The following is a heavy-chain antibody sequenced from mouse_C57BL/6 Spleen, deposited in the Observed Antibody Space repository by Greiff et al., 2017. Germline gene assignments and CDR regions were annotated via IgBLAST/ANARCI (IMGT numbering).Heavy chain of an antibody. CDR2: ISYDGSN. CDR1: GYSITSGYY. D-gene: IGHD3-3*01. Sequence: ESGPGLVKPSQSLSLTCSVTGYSITSGYYWNWIRQFPGNKLEWMCYISYDGSNNYNPSLKNRISITRDTSKNQFFLKLNSVTTEDTATYYCARQGAGHFDYWGQGTTLTVSS. CDR3: ARQGAGHFDY. V-gene: IGHV3-6*01. J-gene: IGHJ2*01.